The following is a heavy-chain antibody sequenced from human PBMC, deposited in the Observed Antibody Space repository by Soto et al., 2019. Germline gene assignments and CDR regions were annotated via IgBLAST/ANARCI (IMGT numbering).Heavy chain of an antibody. CDR1: GGSISSYY. J-gene: IGHJ4*02. CDR2: IYYSGST. CDR3: ARRYGGNLDY. Sequence: QVQLQESGPGLVKPSETLSLTCTVSGGSISSYYWSWIRQPPGKGLEWIGYIYYSGSTYYNPSLKSRVTISVDTSKNQFSLKLSSVTAADTAVYYCARRYGGNLDYWGQGTLVTVSS. D-gene: IGHD2-15*01. V-gene: IGHV4-59*08.